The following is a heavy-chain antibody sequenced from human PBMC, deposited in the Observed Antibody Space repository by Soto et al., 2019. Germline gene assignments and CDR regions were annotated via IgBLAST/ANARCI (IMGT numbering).Heavy chain of an antibody. Sequence: GVSLRLSCAASGVTFSSYGMHWVRQATGKGLEWVAVISYDGSNKYYADSVKGRFTISRDNSKNTRYLQMNSLRAEDTAVYYCAKTQYYDFWSGYHDYYYYYYGMDVWGQGTTVTVSS. V-gene: IGHV3-30*18. CDR3: AKTQYYDFWSGYHDYYYYYYGMDV. CDR2: ISYDGSNK. CDR1: GVTFSSYG. D-gene: IGHD3-3*01. J-gene: IGHJ6*02.